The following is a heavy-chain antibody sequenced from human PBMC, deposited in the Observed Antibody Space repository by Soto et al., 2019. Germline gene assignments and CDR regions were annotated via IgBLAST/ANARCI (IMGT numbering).Heavy chain of an antibody. Sequence: AAVKVSCKACGCTFTGYYMHWVRQAPGQGLEWMGWINPNSGGTNYAQKFQGRVTMTRDTSISTAYMELSRLRSDGTAVYYCARDISFGDPPAVFDYWGQGTLVTVSS. CDR3: ARDISFGDPPAVFDY. CDR2: INPNSGGT. J-gene: IGHJ4*02. V-gene: IGHV1-2*02. D-gene: IGHD3-16*01. CDR1: GCTFTGYY.